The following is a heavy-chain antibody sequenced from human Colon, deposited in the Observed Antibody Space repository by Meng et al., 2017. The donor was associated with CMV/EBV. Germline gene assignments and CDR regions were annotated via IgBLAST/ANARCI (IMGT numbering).Heavy chain of an antibody. J-gene: IGHJ4*02. V-gene: IGHV1-2*02. CDR3: ARDGIRGVLFFDY. D-gene: IGHD1-14*01. CDR2: IDANSGGT. CDR1: GFTLTGHY. Sequence: QVQGGESGAGVKGPGASVKVSCNASGFTLTGHYLHGVRQAPGQGLEWMGWIDANSGGTNYAKKFQGRPTMTRDTSISTVYMELNRLRSDDTAVYFCARDGIRGVLFFDYWGQGTLVTVSS.